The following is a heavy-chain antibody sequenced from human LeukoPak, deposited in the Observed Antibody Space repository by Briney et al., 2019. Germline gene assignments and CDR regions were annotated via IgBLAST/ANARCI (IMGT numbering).Heavy chain of an antibody. J-gene: IGHJ4*02. CDR3: AKHLTMIVVVPRDY. D-gene: IGHD3-22*01. V-gene: IGHV3-23*01. CDR1: GFTFSSYA. CDR2: ISGSGGST. Sequence: PGGSLRLSCAASGFTFSSYAMSWVRQAPGKGLEWVSAISGSGGSTYYADSVKGRFTISRDNSKNTLYLQMNSLRAEDTAVYYCAKHLTMIVVVPRDYWGQGTLVTVSS.